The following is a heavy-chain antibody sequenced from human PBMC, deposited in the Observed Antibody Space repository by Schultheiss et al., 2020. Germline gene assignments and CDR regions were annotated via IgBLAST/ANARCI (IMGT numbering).Heavy chain of an antibody. J-gene: IGHJ5*02. Sequence: SVKVSCKASGFTFTSSAVQWVRQARGQRLEWIGWIVVGSGNTNYAQKFQERVTITRDMSTSTAYMELSSLRSEDTAVYYCARTKSLYNWFDPWGQGTLVTVSS. CDR3: ARTKSLYNWFDP. CDR2: IVVGSGNT. V-gene: IGHV1-58*01. CDR1: GFTFTSSA. D-gene: IGHD3-16*02.